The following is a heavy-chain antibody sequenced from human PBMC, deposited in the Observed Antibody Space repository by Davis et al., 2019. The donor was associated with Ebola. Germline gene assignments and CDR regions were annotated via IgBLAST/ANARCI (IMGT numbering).Heavy chain of an antibody. Sequence: GESLKISCAASGFTFSLTDMNWFRQAPGRGPEWVANINGAAWSTSYADSVKGRFTISRDNSKNMLYLQMDSLRIEDTAVYYCARDSRRFYSGTYPGNGDYWGQGTLVTVSS. D-gene: IGHD1-26*01. J-gene: IGHJ4*02. V-gene: IGHV3-23*01. CDR3: ARDSRRFYSGTYPGNGDY. CDR2: INGAAWST. CDR1: GFTFSLTD.